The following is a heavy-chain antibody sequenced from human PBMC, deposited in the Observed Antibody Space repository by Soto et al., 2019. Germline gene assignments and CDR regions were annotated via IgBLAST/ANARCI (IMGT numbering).Heavy chain of an antibody. Sequence: PGGSLRLSCAASGFTFSSYAMSWVRQAPGKGLEWVSAISGSGGSTYYADSVKGRFTISRDNSKNTLYLQMNSLRAEDTAVYYCAKDQGIVVVPAAIPGYYYMDVWGKGTTVTVS. CDR1: GFTFSSYA. D-gene: IGHD2-2*01. J-gene: IGHJ6*03. CDR3: AKDQGIVVVPAAIPGYYYMDV. V-gene: IGHV3-23*01. CDR2: ISGSGGST.